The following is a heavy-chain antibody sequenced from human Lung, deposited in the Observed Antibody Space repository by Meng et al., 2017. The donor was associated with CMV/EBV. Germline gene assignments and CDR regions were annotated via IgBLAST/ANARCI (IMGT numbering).Heavy chain of an antibody. D-gene: IGHD6-13*01. CDR1: GFTFSSYS. CDR2: ISSSSSYI. V-gene: IGHV3-21*01. CDR3: ARGGIAEHYYYYYGMDV. J-gene: IGHJ6*02. Sequence: GESXKISCSASGFTFSSYSMNWVRQAPGKGLEWVSSISSSSSYIYYADTVKGRFTISRDNAKNSLYLQMNSLRAEDTAVYYRARGGIAEHYYYYYGMDVWXQGTXVTVSS.